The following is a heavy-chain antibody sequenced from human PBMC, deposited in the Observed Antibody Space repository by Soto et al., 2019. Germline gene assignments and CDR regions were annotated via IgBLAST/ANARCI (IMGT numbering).Heavy chain of an antibody. CDR1: GGSISSYY. Sequence: PSETLSLTCTVSGGSISSYYWSWIRQPAGKGLEWIGRIYTSGSTNYNPSLKSRVTMSVDTSKNQFSLKLSSVTAADTAVYYCARDPKSYDPWDYYHGMDVWGQGTTVTVSS. CDR3: ARDPKSYDPWDYYHGMDV. D-gene: IGHD3-22*01. J-gene: IGHJ6*02. CDR2: IYTSGST. V-gene: IGHV4-4*07.